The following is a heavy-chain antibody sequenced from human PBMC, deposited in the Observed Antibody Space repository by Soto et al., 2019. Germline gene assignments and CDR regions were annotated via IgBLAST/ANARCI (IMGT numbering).Heavy chain of an antibody. J-gene: IGHJ6*02. D-gene: IGHD6-6*01. CDR1: GGTFSSYA. CDR2: IIPIFGTA. V-gene: IGHV1-69*13. CDR3: ARSRSSSAGYYYYGMDV. Sequence: SVKVSCNASGGTFSSYAISWVRPAPGQGLEWMGGIIPIFGTANYAQKFQGRVTITADESTSTAYMELSSLRSEDTAVYYCARSRSSSAGYYYYGMDVWGQGTTVPISS.